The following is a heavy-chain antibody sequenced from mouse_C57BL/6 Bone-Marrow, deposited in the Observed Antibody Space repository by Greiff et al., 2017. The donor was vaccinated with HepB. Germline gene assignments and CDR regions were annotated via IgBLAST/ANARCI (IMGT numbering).Heavy chain of an antibody. D-gene: IGHD1-1*01. J-gene: IGHJ4*01. CDR3: ARHTHYGSRRGYYAMDY. CDR1: GFSLTSYG. Sequence: QVQLKESGPGLVAPSQSLSITCTVSGFSLTSYGVHWVRQPPGKGLEWLVVIWSDGSTTYNSAPKSRLSISKDNSKGQVFLQMNSLQTDDTAMYYCARHTHYGSRRGYYAMDYWGQGTSVTVSS. CDR2: IWSDGST. V-gene: IGHV2-6-1*01.